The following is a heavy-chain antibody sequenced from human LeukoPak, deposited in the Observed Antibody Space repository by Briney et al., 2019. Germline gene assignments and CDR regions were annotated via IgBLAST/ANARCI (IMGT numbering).Heavy chain of an antibody. J-gene: IGHJ4*02. V-gene: IGHV4-30-2*01. CDR1: GGSISSGGYS. CDR3: ARGDYGDYVFDY. CDR2: IYHSGST. D-gene: IGHD4-17*01. Sequence: SETLSLTCAVSGGSISSGGYSWSWIRPPPGKGLEWIGYIYHSGSTYYNPSLKSRVTISVDRSKNQFSLKLSSVTAADTAVYYCARGDYGDYVFDYWGQGTLVTVSS.